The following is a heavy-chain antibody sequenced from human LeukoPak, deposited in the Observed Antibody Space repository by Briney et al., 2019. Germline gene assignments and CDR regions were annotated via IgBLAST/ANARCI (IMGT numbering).Heavy chain of an antibody. J-gene: IGHJ4*02. CDR3: ARVPVVVEDFDY. CDR1: GSTFSSYW. V-gene: IGHV3-74*01. Sequence: GGSLRLSCAASGSTFSSYWMHWVRQAPGKGLVWVSDINSDGSSIRYADSVKGRFTISRDNAKNTLYLQMNSLRAEDTAVYCCARVPVVVEDFDYWGQGTLVTVSS. CDR2: INSDGSSI. D-gene: IGHD3-22*01.